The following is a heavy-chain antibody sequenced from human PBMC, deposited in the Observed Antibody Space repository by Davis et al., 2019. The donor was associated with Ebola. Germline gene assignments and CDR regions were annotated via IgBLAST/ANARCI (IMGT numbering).Heavy chain of an antibody. V-gene: IGHV1-2*04. D-gene: IGHD3-3*01. CDR3: AREGYYDFWSGYYYDY. CDR2: INPNSGGT. J-gene: IGHJ4*02. Sequence: ASVKVSCKASGYTFTGYYMHWVRQAPGQGLEWMGWINPNSGGTNYAQKFQGWVTMTRDTSISTAYMELSSLRSEDTAVYYCAREGYYDFWSGYYYDYWGQGTLVTVSS. CDR1: GYTFTGYY.